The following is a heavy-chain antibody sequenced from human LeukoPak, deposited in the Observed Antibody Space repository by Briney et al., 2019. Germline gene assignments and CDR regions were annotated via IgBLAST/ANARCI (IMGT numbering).Heavy chain of an antibody. CDR2: IYHSGST. J-gene: IGHJ4*02. CDR1: GGSLSSYY. D-gene: IGHD6-13*01. V-gene: IGHV4-59*08. Sequence: TSETLSLTCTVSGGSLSSYYWSWIRQPPGKGLEWIGYIYHSGSTNYNPSLKSRVTISVDTSKNQFSLKLSSVTAADTAVYYCARHEPYSNTWADFDYWGQGTLVTVSS. CDR3: ARHEPYSNTWADFDY.